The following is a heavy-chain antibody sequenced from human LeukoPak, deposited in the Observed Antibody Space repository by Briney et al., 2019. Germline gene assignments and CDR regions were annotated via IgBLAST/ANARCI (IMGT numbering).Heavy chain of an antibody. D-gene: IGHD5-24*01. Sequence: SETLSLACIVSGGSISSYCWSWIRQPPGKGLDWIGYIYYSGSTNYNPSLESRVTMSLDTSKNQFSLKLNSVTAADTAVYYCARDLLGDGRLLDIWGQGTMVTVSS. J-gene: IGHJ3*02. CDR3: ARDLLGDGRLLDI. CDR2: IYYSGST. V-gene: IGHV4-59*01. CDR1: GGSISSYC.